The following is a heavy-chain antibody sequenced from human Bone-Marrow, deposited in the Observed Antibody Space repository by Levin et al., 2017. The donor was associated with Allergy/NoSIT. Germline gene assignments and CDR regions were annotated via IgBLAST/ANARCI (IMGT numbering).Heavy chain of an antibody. CDR3: ARDLGWQQFDY. CDR2: IKSDGGQT. J-gene: IGHJ4*02. D-gene: IGHD4-23*01. V-gene: IGHV3-7*01. CDR1: GFIFSNYW. Sequence: GGSLRLSCAASGFIFSNYWMSWVRQAPGKGLERVANIKSDGGQTYYVDSVKGRFTISRDNAKNSLYLQMNSLRAEDTAVYYCARDLGWQQFDYWGQGTLVSVSS.